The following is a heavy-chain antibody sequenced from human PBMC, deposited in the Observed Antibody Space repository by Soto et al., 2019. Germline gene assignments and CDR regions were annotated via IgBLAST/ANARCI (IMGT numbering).Heavy chain of an antibody. CDR1: GFTLRDYY. CDR2: IGRSSTYT. CDR3: GRVPFLTSYFEY. D-gene: IGHD2-2*01. V-gene: IGHV3-11*06. Sequence: GGSLRLSCAASGFTLRDYYMTWIRQAPGRGLEWVSYIGRSSTYTSHADSVKGRFIISRHNAKNSLYPQMNSLSAEDTDVYYCGRVPFLTSYFEYWGHGTLVTVSS. J-gene: IGHJ4*01.